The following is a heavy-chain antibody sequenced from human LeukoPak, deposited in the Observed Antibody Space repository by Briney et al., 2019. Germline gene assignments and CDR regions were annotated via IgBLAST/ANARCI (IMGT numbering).Heavy chain of an antibody. Sequence: GGSLRLSCVASGFMFSSYALGWVRRAPGRGLGWVSTIVGGGSSTYYADSVKGRFTISRDNSKNTLYLQMNSLRAEDTAVYYCAKGLRITMIVVAQPPVEYYFDYWGQGTLVTVSS. V-gene: IGHV3-23*01. CDR1: GFMFSSYA. J-gene: IGHJ4*02. CDR2: IVGGGSST. D-gene: IGHD3-22*01. CDR3: AKGLRITMIVVAQPPVEYYFDY.